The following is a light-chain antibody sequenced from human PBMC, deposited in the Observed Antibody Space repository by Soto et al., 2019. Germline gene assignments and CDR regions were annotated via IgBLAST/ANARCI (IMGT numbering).Light chain of an antibody. CDR2: DAS. J-gene: IGKJ4*01. CDR3: QQYNSDPLT. V-gene: IGKV1-5*01. Sequence: DIQMTQSPSTLSASVGDRVTITCRASQSISSWLAWYQQKPGKAPKLLIYDASSLESGVTSRFSGRGYGTEFNLTIRSLTPDDFATYYCQQYNSDPLTCGGGNRV. CDR1: QSISSW.